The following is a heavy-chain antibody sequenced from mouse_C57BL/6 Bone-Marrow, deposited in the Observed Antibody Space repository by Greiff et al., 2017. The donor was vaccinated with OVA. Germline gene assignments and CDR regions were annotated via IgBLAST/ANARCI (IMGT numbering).Heavy chain of an antibody. CDR2: IYPGDGDT. J-gene: IGHJ2*01. CDR3: AKTAQAWHFDY. CDR1: GYAFSSSW. V-gene: IGHV1-82*01. Sequence: QVQLKESGPELVKPGASVKISCKASGYAFSSSWMNWVKQRPGKGLEWIGRIYPGDGDTNYNGKFKGKATLTADKSSSTAYMQLSSLTSEDSAVYFCAKTAQAWHFDYWGQGTTLTVSS. D-gene: IGHD3-2*02.